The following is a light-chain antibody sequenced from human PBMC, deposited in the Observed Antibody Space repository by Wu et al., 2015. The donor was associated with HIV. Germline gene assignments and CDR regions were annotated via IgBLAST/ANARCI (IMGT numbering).Light chain of an antibody. V-gene: IGKV3-15*01. J-gene: IGKJ2*03. Sequence: EIVMTLSPATLSVSPGERATLSCRASESVRNNLAWYQQKPGQAPGLLIYDASTRATGIPARFSGSGSGTEFTLTISSLQSEDFAVYYCQQYESWPPYSFGQGTKLEIK. CDR3: QQYESWPPYS. CDR1: ESVRNN. CDR2: DAS.